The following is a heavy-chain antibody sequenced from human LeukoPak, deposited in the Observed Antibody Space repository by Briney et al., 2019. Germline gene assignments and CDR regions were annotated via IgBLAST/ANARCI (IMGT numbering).Heavy chain of an antibody. CDR2: IDTSSSIT. J-gene: IGHJ4*01. CDR1: GFTFSSYN. CDR3: AIHLCGNCPDY. Sequence: GGSLRLSCAASGFTFSSYNMNWVRQAPGKGLEWVSYIDTSSSITYYADSVKGRFTISRDNAKNSMYLQMNSLRDEDTAMYYCAIHLCGNCPDYWGQGPLVRASS. D-gene: IGHD4-23*01. V-gene: IGHV3-48*02.